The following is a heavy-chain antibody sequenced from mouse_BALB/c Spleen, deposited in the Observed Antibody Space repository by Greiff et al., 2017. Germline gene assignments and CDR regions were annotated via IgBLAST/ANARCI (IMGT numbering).Heavy chain of an antibody. CDR3: AREGTTATFFDY. D-gene: IGHD1-2*01. J-gene: IGHJ2*01. Sequence: EVHLVESGGGLVKPGGSLKLSCAASGFTFSSYAMSWVRQTPEKRLEWVASISSGGSTYYPDSVKGRFTISRDNARNILYLQMSSLRSEDTAMYYCAREGTTATFFDYWGQGTTLTVSS. CDR1: GFTFSSYA. V-gene: IGHV5-6-5*01. CDR2: ISSGGST.